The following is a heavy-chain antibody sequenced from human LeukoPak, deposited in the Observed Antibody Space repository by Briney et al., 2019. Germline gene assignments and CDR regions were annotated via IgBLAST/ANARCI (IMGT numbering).Heavy chain of an antibody. D-gene: IGHD3/OR15-3a*01. CDR3: ASHGRGLDHGLGNY. CDR1: GYTFTGYY. CDR2: INPSGGST. V-gene: IGHV1-46*01. J-gene: IGHJ4*02. Sequence: GASVKVSCKASGYTFTGYYMHWVRQAPGQGLEWMGIINPSGGSTSYAQKFQGRVTMTRDMSTSTVYMELSSLRSEDTAVYYCASHGRGLDHGLGNYWGQGTLVTVSS.